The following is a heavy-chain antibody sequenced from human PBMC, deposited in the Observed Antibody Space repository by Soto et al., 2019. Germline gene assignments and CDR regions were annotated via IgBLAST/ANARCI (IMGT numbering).Heavy chain of an antibody. D-gene: IGHD3-3*01. CDR2: IYYSGST. CDR3: VQQHYDRSGSPVGYFVA. J-gene: IGHJ4*02. V-gene: IGHV4-39*01. Sequence: SETLSLTCAVYGGSFSGYYWGWIRQPPGKGLEWIGSIYYSGSTYYNPSLKSRVTISVDTSKSQFSLKLSSVTAADTAVYYCVQQHYDRSGSPVGYFVAWAQGNLVTVSS. CDR1: GGSFSGYY.